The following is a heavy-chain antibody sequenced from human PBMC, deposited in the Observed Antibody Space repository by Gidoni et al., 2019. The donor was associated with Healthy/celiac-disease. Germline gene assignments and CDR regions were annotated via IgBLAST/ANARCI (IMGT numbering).Heavy chain of an antibody. CDR1: GVPFSSYE. J-gene: IGHJ3*02. CDR2: ISISGRTI. Sequence: EVQLVESGGGLVQPGGSLRLSCAAAGVPFSSYEMNWVRQAPGKGRGWVSYISISGRTIYYADSVKCRFTISRDNDKNSLYLQMNSLRAEDTAVYYCARGRTDDAFDIWGQGTMVTVSS. CDR3: ARGRTDDAFDI. V-gene: IGHV3-48*03.